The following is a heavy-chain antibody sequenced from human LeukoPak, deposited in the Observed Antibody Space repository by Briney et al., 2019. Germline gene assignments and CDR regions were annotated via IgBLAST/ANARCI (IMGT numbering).Heavy chain of an antibody. V-gene: IGHV4-30-4*01. CDR1: GGSLSSGDYY. D-gene: IGHD3-22*01. Sequence: SETLSLACTVSGGSLSSGDYYWSWIRQPPGKGLEWIGYIYYSGNTYYNPSLKSRVTISVDTSKNQFSLKLSSVTAADTAVYYCARDTYFYDSSGVKRYYGMDVWGQGTTVTVSS. CDR3: ARDTYFYDSSGVKRYYGMDV. CDR2: IYYSGNT. J-gene: IGHJ6*02.